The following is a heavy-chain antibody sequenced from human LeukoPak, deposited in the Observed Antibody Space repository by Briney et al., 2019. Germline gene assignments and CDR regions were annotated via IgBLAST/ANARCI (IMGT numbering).Heavy chain of an antibody. J-gene: IGHJ4*02. CDR3: ARDLAGHYYGSGSSFDY. Sequence: TGGSLRLSCAASGFTFSTYWMSWVRQGPGKGLEWVANVNEDGSAKYYVDSVKGQFTISRDNAKNSLFLQMDSLRAEDTAVYYCARDLAGHYYGSGSSFDYWGQGTLVTVSS. CDR1: GFTFSTYW. V-gene: IGHV3-7*01. CDR2: VNEDGSAK. D-gene: IGHD3-10*01.